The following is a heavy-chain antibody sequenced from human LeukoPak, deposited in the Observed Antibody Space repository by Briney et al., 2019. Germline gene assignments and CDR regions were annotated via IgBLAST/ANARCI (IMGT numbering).Heavy chain of an antibody. V-gene: IGHV3-9*01. D-gene: IGHD6-19*01. CDR2: ISWNSGSI. Sequence: GGSLRLSCAASGFTFDDYAMHWVRQAPGKGLEWVSGISWNSGSIGYADSVKGRFTISRDNAKNSLYLQMNSLRAEDTALYYCAKGGAVAYYFDYWGQGTLVTVSS. J-gene: IGHJ4*02. CDR3: AKGGAVAYYFDY. CDR1: GFTFDDYA.